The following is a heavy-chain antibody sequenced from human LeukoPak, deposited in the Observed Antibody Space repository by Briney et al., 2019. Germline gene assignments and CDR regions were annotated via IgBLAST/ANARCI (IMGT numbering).Heavy chain of an antibody. Sequence: GGSLRLSCAASGFTFSSYSMNWVRQAPGKGLEWVSSISSSSSYIYYADSVKGRFTISRGNAKNSLYLQMNSLRAEDTAVYYCARVGYGDYVKDYWGQGTLVTVSS. CDR2: ISSSSSYI. CDR1: GFTFSSYS. V-gene: IGHV3-21*01. D-gene: IGHD4-17*01. CDR3: ARVGYGDYVKDY. J-gene: IGHJ4*02.